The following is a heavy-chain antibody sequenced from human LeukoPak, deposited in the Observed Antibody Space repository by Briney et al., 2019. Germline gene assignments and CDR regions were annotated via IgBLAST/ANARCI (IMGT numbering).Heavy chain of an antibody. J-gene: IGHJ4*02. D-gene: IGHD3-3*01. Sequence: PGGSLRLSCAASGFTFSSYWMHWVRQAPGKGLVWVSRINSDGSSTSYADSVKGRFTISRDNAKNTLYLQMNSLRAEDTAVYYCARVGNDFWSGYYAHFDYWGQGTLVTASS. CDR1: GFTFSSYW. V-gene: IGHV3-74*01. CDR3: ARVGNDFWSGYYAHFDY. CDR2: INSDGSST.